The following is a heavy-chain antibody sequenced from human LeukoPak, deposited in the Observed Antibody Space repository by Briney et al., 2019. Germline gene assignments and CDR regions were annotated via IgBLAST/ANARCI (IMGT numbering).Heavy chain of an antibody. J-gene: IGHJ4*02. CDR1: GFTFSSYS. CDR2: ISSSSSYI. Sequence: GGSLRLSCAASGFTFSSYSMNWVRQAPGKGLEWVSSISSSSSYIYYADSVKGRFTISRDNAKNSLYLQMNSLRAEDTAVYYCARDLSYDYVWGSYRPFDYWGQGTLVTVSS. V-gene: IGHV3-21*01. D-gene: IGHD3-16*02. CDR3: ARDLSYDYVWGSYRPFDY.